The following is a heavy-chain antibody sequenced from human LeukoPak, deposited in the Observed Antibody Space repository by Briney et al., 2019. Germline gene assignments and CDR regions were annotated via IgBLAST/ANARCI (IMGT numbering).Heavy chain of an antibody. CDR1: GYSISSSSYY. J-gene: IGHJ4*02. CDR2: IYYSGST. Sequence: SETLSLTCTVSGYSISSSSYYWGWIRQPPGKGLEWIGSIYYSGSTYYNPSLKSRVTISVDTSKNQFSLKLSSVTAADTAVYYCARAAYCGGDCSYFDYWGQGTLVTVSS. D-gene: IGHD2-21*02. CDR3: ARAAYCGGDCSYFDY. V-gene: IGHV4-39*07.